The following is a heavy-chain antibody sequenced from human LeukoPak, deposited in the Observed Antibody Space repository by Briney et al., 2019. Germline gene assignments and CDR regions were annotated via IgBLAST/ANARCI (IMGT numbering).Heavy chain of an antibody. CDR3: AKESPYGSGSYTNYYSMDV. Sequence: PGRSLRLSCAASGFTFDDYAMHWVRQAPGKGLEWVSGISWNSGSIGYADSVKGRFTISRDNAKNSLYLQMNSLRAEDTALYYCAKESPYGSGSYTNYYSMDVWGQGTTVTVSS. V-gene: IGHV3-9*01. CDR2: ISWNSGSI. J-gene: IGHJ6*02. D-gene: IGHD3-10*01. CDR1: GFTFDDYA.